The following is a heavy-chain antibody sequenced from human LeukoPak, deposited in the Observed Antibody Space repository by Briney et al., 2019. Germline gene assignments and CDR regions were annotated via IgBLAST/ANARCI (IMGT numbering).Heavy chain of an antibody. CDR1: GGSIRSYY. CDR3: ARGYYYDSSGYLRDYFDY. CDR2: IYYSGST. D-gene: IGHD3-22*01. J-gene: IGHJ4*02. Sequence: SETLSLTCTVSGGSIRSYYWSWIRQPPGKGLEWIGYIYYSGSTNYNPSLKSRVTISVDTSKNQFSLKLSSVTAADTAVYYCARGYYYDSSGYLRDYFDYWGQGTLVTVSS. V-gene: IGHV4-59*01.